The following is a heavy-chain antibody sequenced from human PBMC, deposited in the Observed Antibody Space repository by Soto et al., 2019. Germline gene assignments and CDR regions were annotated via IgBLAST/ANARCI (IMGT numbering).Heavy chain of an antibody. CDR2: IKSKTDGETT. J-gene: IGHJ4*02. CDR1: DFAFNGAW. V-gene: IGHV3-15*01. CDR3: TTDGHFDY. Sequence: EVQLVESGGGLVKPGGSLRLSCAASDFAFNGAWMSWVHQAPGKGLEWVGRIKSKTDGETTDYAAPVKGRFTISRDDSRNTLFLQMNSLKTEDTAVYYCTTDGHFDYWGQGTLVTVSS.